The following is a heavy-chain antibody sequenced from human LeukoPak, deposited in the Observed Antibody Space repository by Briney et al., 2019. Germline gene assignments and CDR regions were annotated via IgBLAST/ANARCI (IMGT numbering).Heavy chain of an antibody. V-gene: IGHV3-23*01. Sequence: GRSLRLSCAASGFTFSDYYMSWIRQAPGKGLEWVSAISGSGGSTYYADSVKGWFTISRDNSKNTLYLQMNSLRAEDTAVYYCAKGYYDFWSGYCPNFDYWGQGTLVTVSS. CDR2: ISGSGGST. D-gene: IGHD3-3*01. J-gene: IGHJ4*02. CDR1: GFTFSDYY. CDR3: AKGYYDFWSGYCPNFDY.